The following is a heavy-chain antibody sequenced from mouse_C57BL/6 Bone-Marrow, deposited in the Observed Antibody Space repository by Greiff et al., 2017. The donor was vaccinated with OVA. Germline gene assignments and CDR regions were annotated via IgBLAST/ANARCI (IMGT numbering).Heavy chain of an antibody. CDR2: ISNGGGST. Sequence: EVKLMESGGGLVQPGGSLKLSCAASGFTFSDYYMYWVRQTPEKRLEWVAYISNGGGSTYYPDTVKGRFTISRDNAKNTLYLQMSRLKSEDTAMYYCALSSRPDWFAYWGQGTLVTVSA. V-gene: IGHV5-12*01. CDR3: ALSSRPDWFAY. CDR1: GFTFSDYY. J-gene: IGHJ3*01.